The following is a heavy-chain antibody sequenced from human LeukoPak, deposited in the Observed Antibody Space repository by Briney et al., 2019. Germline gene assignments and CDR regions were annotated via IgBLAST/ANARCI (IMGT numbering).Heavy chain of an antibody. CDR1: GYTFTSYD. D-gene: IGHD3-9*01. Sequence: GASVKVSCKASGYTFTSYDINWVRQATGQGLEWMGWMNPNSGNTGYAQKFQSRVTMTRNTPISTAYMELSSLRSEDTAVYYCARGRGYDILTGYYRNWFDPWGQGTLVTVSS. CDR2: MNPNSGNT. J-gene: IGHJ5*02. CDR3: ARGRGYDILTGYYRNWFDP. V-gene: IGHV1-8*01.